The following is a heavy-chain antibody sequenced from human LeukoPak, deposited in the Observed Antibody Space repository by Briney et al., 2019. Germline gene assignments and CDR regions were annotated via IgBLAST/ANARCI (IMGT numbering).Heavy chain of an antibody. J-gene: IGHJ1*01. CDR1: GYTFTTYS. CDR3: AAATQPRGYFLH. CDR2: ISVNNGGT. V-gene: IGHV1-18*01. Sequence: ASVKVSCKASGYTFTTYSLAWVRQAPGQSLEWMGWISVNNGGTNYAQSFQDRVTLIRDTSTNTAYLELRSLRSDDTAIIYCAAATQPRGYFLHWGQRTLVTVSS. D-gene: IGHD2-2*01.